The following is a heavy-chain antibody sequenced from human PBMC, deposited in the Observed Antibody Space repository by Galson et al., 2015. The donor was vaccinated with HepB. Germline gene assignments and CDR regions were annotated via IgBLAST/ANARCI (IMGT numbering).Heavy chain of an antibody. CDR1: GFTITTYG. J-gene: IGHJ6*02. D-gene: IGHD3-22*01. V-gene: IGHV3-33*01. Sequence: SLRLSCAASGFTITTYGINWVRQAPGKGLEWVAVIWNNGNRKYYADSVKGRFTIPRDNSKNTAYLQMNSLRAEDTAVFFCARVRSGFDSSGFYDYGMDAWGQGTTVTVSS. CDR2: IWNNGNRK. CDR3: ARVRSGFDSSGFYDYGMDA.